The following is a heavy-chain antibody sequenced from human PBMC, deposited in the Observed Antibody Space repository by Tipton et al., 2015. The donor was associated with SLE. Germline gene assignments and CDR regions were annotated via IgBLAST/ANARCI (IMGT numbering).Heavy chain of an antibody. D-gene: IGHD3-10*01. CDR1: GGSISSYC. CDR2: ISYGGGT. CDR3: ARGDYLGSGVALDI. Sequence: TLSLTCTVSGGSISSYCWNWFRQPPGKELEWIGYISYGGGTNYNPSLKSRVTISVDPAKNQFSLKLTSVTAADTAVYYCARGDYLGSGVALDIWGQGTRVTVSS. J-gene: IGHJ3*02. V-gene: IGHV4-59*08.